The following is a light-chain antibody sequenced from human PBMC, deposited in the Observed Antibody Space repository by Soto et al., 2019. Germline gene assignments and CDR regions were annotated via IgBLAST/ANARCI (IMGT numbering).Light chain of an antibody. Sequence: DIQVTQSPSSVTASVGDRVAITCRASQDIITWLAWYQQKPGKAPNLLIYAASNLQSGVPSRFSGSGSGTDFTLSISSLQPEDFATYYCQQSYRTPFFGPGTKVDIK. V-gene: IGKV1-12*01. CDR2: AAS. J-gene: IGKJ3*01. CDR1: QDIITW. CDR3: QQSYRTPF.